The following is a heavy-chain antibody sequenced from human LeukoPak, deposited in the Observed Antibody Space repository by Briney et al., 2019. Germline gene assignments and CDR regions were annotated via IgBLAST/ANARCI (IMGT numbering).Heavy chain of an antibody. V-gene: IGHV1-2*06. CDR3: ARDRGWAEFDI. Sequence: ASVKVSCKASGYTFTGYYMHWVRQAPGQGLEWMGRINPDNGGTNYGQKFQGRVTMTRDTSISTAYMELRRLRSDDTAVYYCARDRGWAEFDIWGQGTVVTVS. CDR1: GYTFTGYY. CDR2: INPDNGGT. D-gene: IGHD1-26*01. J-gene: IGHJ3*02.